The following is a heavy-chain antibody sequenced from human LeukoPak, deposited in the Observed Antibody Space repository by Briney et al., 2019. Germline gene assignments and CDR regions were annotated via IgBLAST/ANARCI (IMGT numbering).Heavy chain of an antibody. CDR1: GGSISSHY. Sequence: KASETLSLTCTVSGGSISSHYWSWIRQPPGKGLEWIGYIYYSGSTNYNPSLKSRATISVDTSKNQFSLKLSSVTAADTAVYYCARDRYYYDSSGPPGDAFDIWGQGTMVTVSS. CDR3: ARDRYYYDSSGPPGDAFDI. D-gene: IGHD3-22*01. CDR2: IYYSGST. J-gene: IGHJ3*02. V-gene: IGHV4-59*11.